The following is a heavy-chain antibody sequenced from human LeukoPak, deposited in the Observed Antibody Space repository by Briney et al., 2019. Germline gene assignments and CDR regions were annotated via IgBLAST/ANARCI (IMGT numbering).Heavy chain of an antibody. J-gene: IGHJ3*02. CDR1: GGTFSSYA. CDR2: IIPIFGTA. V-gene: IGHV1-69*13. CDR3: ARDGRNYYDSSGPLAFDI. Sequence: SVKVSCKASGGTFSSYAISWVRQAPRQGLEWMGGIIPIFGTANYAQKFQGRVTIIADESTSTAYMELSSLRSEDTAVYYCARDGRNYYDSSGPLAFDIWGQGTMVTVSS. D-gene: IGHD3-22*01.